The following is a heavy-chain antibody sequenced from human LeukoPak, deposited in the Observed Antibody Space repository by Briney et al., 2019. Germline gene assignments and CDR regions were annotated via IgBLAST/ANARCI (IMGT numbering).Heavy chain of an antibody. D-gene: IGHD3-10*01. CDR2: ISGSGGST. Sequence: GGPLRLSCAASGFTFSSYAMSWVRQAPGKGLEWVSAISGSGGSTYYADSVKGRFTISRDNSKNTLYLQMNSLRAEDTAVYYCAKDVVRGYYYYYYMDVWGKGTTVTVSS. CDR1: GFTFSSYA. CDR3: AKDVVRGYYYYYYMDV. V-gene: IGHV3-23*01. J-gene: IGHJ6*03.